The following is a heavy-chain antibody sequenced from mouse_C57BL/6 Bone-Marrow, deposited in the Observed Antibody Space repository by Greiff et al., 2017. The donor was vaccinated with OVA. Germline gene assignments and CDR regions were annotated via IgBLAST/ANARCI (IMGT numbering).Heavy chain of an antibody. CDR1: GYTFTDYE. CDR2: IDPETGGT. J-gene: IGHJ1*03. CDR3: TGGYFDV. V-gene: IGHV1-15*01. Sequence: VQLQESGAELVRPGASVTLSCKASGYTFTDYEMHWVKQTPVHGLEWIGAIDPETGGTAYNQKFKGKAILTADKSSSTAYMELRSLTSEDSAVYYCTGGYFDVWGTGTTVTVSS.